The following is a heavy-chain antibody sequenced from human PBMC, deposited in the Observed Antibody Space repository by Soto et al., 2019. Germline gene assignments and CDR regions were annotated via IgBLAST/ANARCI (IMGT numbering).Heavy chain of an antibody. V-gene: IGHV1-18*01. CDR2: ISIHNRNT. D-gene: IGHD3-16*01. CDR1: GYSFPSYG. J-gene: IGHJ4*02. CDR3: ARGEALWE. Sequence: QVQLVQSGTEVKKPGASVKVSCKASGYSFPSYGISWVRQAPGQGLEWMGWISIHNRNTYYAEKFQGRVTMTADTSTTTSHLELRSLRSDDTAVYYGARGEALWEWGQGTLVTVSS.